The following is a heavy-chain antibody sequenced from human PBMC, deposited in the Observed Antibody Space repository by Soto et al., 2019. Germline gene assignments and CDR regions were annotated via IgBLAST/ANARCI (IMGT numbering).Heavy chain of an antibody. V-gene: IGHV2-26*01. Sequence: QVTLKESAPALVRPTETLTLTCTVSGFSLDHPRVGVSWIRQPPGKALEWLAHIFSNDEKSVSRSLRSRVTISKDTSKSQVVLAMTNMDPVDTATYYCVRIQLELWPDYWGQGTLVTVSS. CDR2: IFSNDEK. CDR1: GFSLDHPRVG. CDR3: VRIQLELWPDY. J-gene: IGHJ4*02. D-gene: IGHD1-7*01.